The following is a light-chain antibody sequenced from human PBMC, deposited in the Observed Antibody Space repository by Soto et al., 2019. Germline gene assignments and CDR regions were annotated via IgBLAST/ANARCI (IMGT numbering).Light chain of an antibody. Sequence: DIQLTRSPSFLSASVADRVTITCRASQGISSDFAWYQVKPGKVPKLLMYTAATLQSGVPSRFSGGGSGTEITLTISSLQPEDSATYYCQQANRYPLTFGGGTKVEIK. CDR1: QGISSD. CDR3: QQANRYPLT. V-gene: IGKV1-9*01. J-gene: IGKJ4*01. CDR2: TAA.